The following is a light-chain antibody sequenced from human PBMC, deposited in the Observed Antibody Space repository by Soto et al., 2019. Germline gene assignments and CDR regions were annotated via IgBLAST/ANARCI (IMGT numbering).Light chain of an antibody. J-gene: IGKJ5*01. CDR2: DAF. CDR1: QSVSRY. CDR3: QQRSDWPST. Sequence: EIVLTQSPATLSLSPGERATLSCRASQSVSRYLAWYQQKPGQAPSLLIFDAFNRAAAIPARFSGSGSGTDFTLTISSLEPEDFAVYYCQQRSDWPSTFGQGTRLEI. V-gene: IGKV3-11*01.